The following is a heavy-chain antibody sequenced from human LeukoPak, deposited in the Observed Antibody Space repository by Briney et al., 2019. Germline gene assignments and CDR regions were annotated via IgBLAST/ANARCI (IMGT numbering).Heavy chain of an antibody. J-gene: IGHJ3*02. D-gene: IGHD3-10*01. CDR3: ARAARLRITLVRLIHAAFDM. V-gene: IGHV4-39*02. CDR1: GGSISSSSYY. Sequence: SETLSLTCTVSGGSISSSSYYWGWIRQPPGKGLEWIGSLYYAGNTFLHPTLDSRVTITVDKSKNHFSLKLRSATAADTAVYYCARAARLRITLVRLIHAAFDMWGQGTMVTVSS. CDR2: LYYAGNT.